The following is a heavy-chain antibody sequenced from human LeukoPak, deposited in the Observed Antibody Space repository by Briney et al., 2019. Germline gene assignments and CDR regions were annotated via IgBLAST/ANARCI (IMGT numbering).Heavy chain of an antibody. D-gene: IGHD3-16*02. CDR1: GGSISNYY. CDR2: IYYSGST. J-gene: IGHJ3*02. V-gene: IGHV4-59*01. Sequence: PSETLSLTCTVSGGSISNYYWSWIRQPPGKGLEWIGYIYYSGSTNYNPSLKSRVTISVDTSKNQFSLKLSSVTAADTAVYYCARWYYDYVWGSYRPNAFDIWGQGTMVTVSS. CDR3: ARWYYDYVWGSYRPNAFDI.